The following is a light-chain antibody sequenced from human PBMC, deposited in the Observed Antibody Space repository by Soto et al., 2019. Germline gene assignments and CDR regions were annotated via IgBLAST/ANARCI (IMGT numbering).Light chain of an antibody. CDR1: QSISSW. V-gene: IGKV1-5*03. Sequence: DIQMTQSPSTLSASVGDRVTITCRASQSISSWLAWYQQKPGKAPKLLIYKASSLESGVPSRFSGSGSGTEFTLTISSLQPDDFATYYCQQYNSYLSTFGQGNKLEIK. CDR2: KAS. J-gene: IGKJ2*01. CDR3: QQYNSYLST.